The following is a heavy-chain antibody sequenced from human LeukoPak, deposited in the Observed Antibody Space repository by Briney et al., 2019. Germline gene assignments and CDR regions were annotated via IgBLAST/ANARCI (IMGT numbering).Heavy chain of an antibody. Sequence: ASVKVSCKASGYTFTGYYMHWVRQAPGQGLEWMGWINPNSGGTNYAQKFQGRVTMTRDTSINTAYMELSRLRSDDTAVYYCARMGMDSSGYYNGMDYWGQGTLVTVSS. CDR1: GYTFTGYY. CDR2: INPNSGGT. V-gene: IGHV1-2*02. J-gene: IGHJ4*02. CDR3: ARMGMDSSGYYNGMDY. D-gene: IGHD3-22*01.